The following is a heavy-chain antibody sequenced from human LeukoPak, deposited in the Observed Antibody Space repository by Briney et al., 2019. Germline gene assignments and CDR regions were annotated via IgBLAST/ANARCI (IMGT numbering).Heavy chain of an antibody. J-gene: IGHJ4*02. Sequence: ASVKVSCKASGYTFTSYYMHWVRQAPGQGLEWMGIINPSGGSTNYAQKFQGRVTMTRDSSTSTVYMELSSLRSEGTAVYYCARYSSGYYQYFDYWGQGTLVTVSS. D-gene: IGHD3-22*01. CDR1: GYTFTSYY. CDR3: ARYSSGYYQYFDY. V-gene: IGHV1-46*01. CDR2: INPSGGST.